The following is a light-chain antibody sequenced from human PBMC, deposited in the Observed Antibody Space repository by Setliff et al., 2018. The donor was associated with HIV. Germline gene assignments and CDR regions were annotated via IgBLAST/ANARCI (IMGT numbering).Light chain of an antibody. CDR2: EVS. CDR1: SSDIGGHNY. Sequence: QSALTQPASVSGSPGQSITISCTGTSSDIGGHNYVSWYQQHPGKAPKLMIYEVSNRPSGVSNRFSGSKSGNTASLTISGLQAEDEADYYCGSYTSSSPYVFGTGTKVTVL. CDR3: GSYTSSSPYV. J-gene: IGLJ1*01. V-gene: IGLV2-14*01.